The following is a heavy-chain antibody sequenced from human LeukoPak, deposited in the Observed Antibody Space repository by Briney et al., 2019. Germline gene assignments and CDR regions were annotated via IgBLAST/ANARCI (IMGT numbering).Heavy chain of an antibody. CDR3: ARGLPPVMKYYFNY. CDR1: GFTFNSYG. V-gene: IGHV3-33*01. CDR2: MWYDGSNK. J-gene: IGHJ4*02. Sequence: PGGSPRLSCAASGFTFNSYGMHCVRQAPGKGLEWGAVMWYDGSNKYYADSVKGRFTISRDDSKNTLYLQMNSLRAEDTAMYYCARGLPPVMKYYFNYWGQGTLVTVSS. D-gene: IGHD4-11*01.